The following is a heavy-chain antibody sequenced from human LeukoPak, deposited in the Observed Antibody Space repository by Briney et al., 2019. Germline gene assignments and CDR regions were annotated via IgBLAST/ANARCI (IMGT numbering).Heavy chain of an antibody. D-gene: IGHD6-6*01. CDR2: IYNSGST. V-gene: IGHV4-34*01. CDR3: ARVGSIASRRFDP. CDR1: GGSFSGYN. Sequence: SETLSLTCAVYGGSFSGYNWNWIRQPPGKGLEWIGSIYNSGSTYYNPSLKSRVTISVDTSKNQFSLKLSSVTAADTAVYYCARVGSIASRRFDPWGQGALVTVSS. J-gene: IGHJ5*02.